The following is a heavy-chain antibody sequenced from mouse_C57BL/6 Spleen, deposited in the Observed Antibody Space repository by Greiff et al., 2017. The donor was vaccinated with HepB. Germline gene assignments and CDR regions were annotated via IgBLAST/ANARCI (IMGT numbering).Heavy chain of an antibody. J-gene: IGHJ4*01. Sequence: VQLQQPGAELVRPGSSVKLSCKASGYTFTSYWMDWVKQRPGQGLEWIGNIYPSDSETHYNQKFKDKATLTVDKSSSTAYMQLSSLTSEDSAVYYCAIREYDDYAHYYAMDYWGQGTSVTVSS. D-gene: IGHD2-3*01. CDR2: IYPSDSET. CDR3: AIREYDDYAHYYAMDY. CDR1: GYTFTSYW. V-gene: IGHV1-61*01.